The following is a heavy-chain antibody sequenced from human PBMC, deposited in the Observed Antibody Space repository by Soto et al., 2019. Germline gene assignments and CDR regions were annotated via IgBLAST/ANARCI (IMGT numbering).Heavy chain of an antibody. CDR3: ARDSRYKPECF. CDR2: IYSSGTT. V-gene: IGHV3-66*01. D-gene: IGHD1-20*01. CDR1: GFTVSSNY. J-gene: IGHJ4*02. Sequence: EVQLVESGVGLVQPGGSLRLSCAVSGFTVSSNYMSWVRQAPGKGLEWVSLIYSSGTTNYADSVKGRFTISRDNSKNTLYLQMNSLSAEDTAVYYCARDSRYKPECFWGQGTLVTVSS.